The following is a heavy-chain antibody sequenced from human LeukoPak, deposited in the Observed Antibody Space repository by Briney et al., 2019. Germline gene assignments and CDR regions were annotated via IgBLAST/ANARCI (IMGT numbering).Heavy chain of an antibody. D-gene: IGHD2-15*01. V-gene: IGHV4-59*12. CDR3: ARGDIAVVVAARACYYYGMDV. J-gene: IGHJ6*02. CDR1: GGSISSDY. CDR2: IYHAGTT. Sequence: PSETLSLTCNVSGGSISSDYWTWIRQIPGEGLEWIGYIYHAGTTNYKPSLRSRVTISVDTSKNQFSLKLSSVTAADTAVYYCARGDIAVVVAARACYYYGMDVWGQGTTVTVSS.